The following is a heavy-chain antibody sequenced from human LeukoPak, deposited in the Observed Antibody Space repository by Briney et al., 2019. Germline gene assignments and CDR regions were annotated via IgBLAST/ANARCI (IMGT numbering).Heavy chain of an antibody. Sequence: GGSLRLSCAASGFTFSGSAMHWVRQASGKGLGWVGRIRSKANSYATAYAASVKGRFTISRDDSKNTAYLQMNSLKSEDTAVYYCTRLSWAGFDYWGQGTLVTVSS. CDR1: GFTFSGSA. CDR2: IRSKANSYAT. V-gene: IGHV3-73*01. J-gene: IGHJ4*02. D-gene: IGHD6-19*01. CDR3: TRLSWAGFDY.